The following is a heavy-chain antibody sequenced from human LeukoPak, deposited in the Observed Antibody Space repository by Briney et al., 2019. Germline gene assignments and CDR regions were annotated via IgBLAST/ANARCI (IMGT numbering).Heavy chain of an antibody. V-gene: IGHV1-46*01. CDR3: ARDRSTSSLPDP. D-gene: IGHD2-2*01. CDR2: IHPSSGST. J-gene: IGHJ5*02. Sequence: GASVQASCKASGFTFTRYYMHGVRQAPGQGLEWMGIIHPSSGSTSYAQKFEGTVTLPRDTYTSTVYMELSSLRSEDTAEYSCARDRSTSSLPDPWGQGTLVTVSS. CDR1: GFTFTRYY.